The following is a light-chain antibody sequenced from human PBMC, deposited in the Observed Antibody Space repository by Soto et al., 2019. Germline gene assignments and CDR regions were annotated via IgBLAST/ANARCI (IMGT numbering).Light chain of an antibody. CDR2: DDN. CDR1: LGDIGGTS. V-gene: IGLV1-51*01. CDR3: GSWDSSLSAYV. Sequence: APAVSSAPGQKVDDGCSVGLGDIGGTSVSWYQQLPGTAPKLLIYDDNKRTSGIPDRFSGSKSGTSATLGITGFQTGDEGDYYCGSWDSSLSAYVFGTGPKVTVL. J-gene: IGLJ1*01.